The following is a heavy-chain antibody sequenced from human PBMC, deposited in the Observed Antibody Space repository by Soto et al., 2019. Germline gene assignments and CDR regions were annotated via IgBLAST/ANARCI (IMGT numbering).Heavy chain of an antibody. V-gene: IGHV4-34*01. CDR3: ARSSTYYDFWSGYSTNMNHEF. CDR2: INHSGST. J-gene: IGHJ4*02. CDR1: GGSFSGYY. D-gene: IGHD3-3*01. Sequence: QVQLQQWGAGLLKPSETLSLTCAVYGGSFSGYYWSWIRQPPGKGLEWIGEINHSGSTNYNPSLKCRVTISVDTSKNQFSLKLSSVTAADTAVYYCARSSTYYDFWSGYSTNMNHEFWGQGTLVTVSS.